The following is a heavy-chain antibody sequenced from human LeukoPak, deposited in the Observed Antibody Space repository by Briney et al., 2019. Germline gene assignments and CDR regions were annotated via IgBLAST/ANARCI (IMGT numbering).Heavy chain of an antibody. Sequence: GGSLRLSCAASGFTFSSFWMSWVRQAPGKGLEGVANIKQDGSEKHYVDSVKGRFTISRDNTKNSLYLQMNSLRAEDTAVYYCAKGRGMDVWGKGTTVTVSS. CDR1: GFTFSSFW. V-gene: IGHV3-7*03. J-gene: IGHJ6*04. CDR2: IKQDGSEK. CDR3: AKGRGMDV.